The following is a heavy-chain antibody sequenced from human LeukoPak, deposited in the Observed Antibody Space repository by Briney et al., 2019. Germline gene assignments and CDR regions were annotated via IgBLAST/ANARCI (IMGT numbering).Heavy chain of an antibody. D-gene: IGHD1-26*01. CDR2: ISYDGSNN. CDR3: ATERGSYYAGGAFDI. Sequence: PGGPLRLSCAAAGCTFGTEGRHWFRQAPGKELEWVALISYDGSNNHYADSVKGRFTISRDNSKNTLYLQMNSPRAEDTAVYYCATERGSYYAGGAFDIWGQGTMVTVSS. V-gene: IGHV3-30*03. J-gene: IGHJ3*02. CDR1: GCTFGTEG.